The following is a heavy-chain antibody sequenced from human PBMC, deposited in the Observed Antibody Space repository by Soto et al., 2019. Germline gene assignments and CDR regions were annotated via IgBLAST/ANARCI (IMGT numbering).Heavy chain of an antibody. J-gene: IGHJ3*02. Sequence: EVQLVESGGGLVQPGRSLRLSCAASGFTFDDYAMHWVRQAPGKGLEWVSGISWNSGSIGYADSVKGRFTISRDNAKNSLYLQMNSLRAEDTALYYCAKGGFNLRDYDAFDIWGQGTMVTVSS. CDR3: AKGGFNLRDYDAFDI. CDR2: ISWNSGSI. V-gene: IGHV3-9*01. D-gene: IGHD4-17*01. CDR1: GFTFDDYA.